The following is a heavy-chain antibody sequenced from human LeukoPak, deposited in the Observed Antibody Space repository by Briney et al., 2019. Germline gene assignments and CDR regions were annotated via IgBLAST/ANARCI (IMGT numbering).Heavy chain of an antibody. V-gene: IGHV3-23*01. J-gene: IGHJ4*02. CDR2: ISGSGGST. CDR3: AKDGSSSWYYESYFDY. CDR1: GFTFSSYA. D-gene: IGHD6-13*01. Sequence: PGGSLRLSCAASGFTFSSYAMSWVRQAPGKGLEWVSAISGSGGSTYYADSVKGRFTISRDNSKNTLYLQMNSLRAEDTAVYYCAKDGSSSWYYESYFDYWGQGTLVTVSS.